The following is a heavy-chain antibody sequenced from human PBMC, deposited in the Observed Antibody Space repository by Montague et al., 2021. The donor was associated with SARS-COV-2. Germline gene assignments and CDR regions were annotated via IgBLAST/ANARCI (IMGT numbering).Heavy chain of an antibody. D-gene: IGHD2-21*01. CDR3: ARDLSRAFCEGDSCYSENWFAP. V-gene: IGHV4-59*01. CDR2: IYYPGSV. Sequence: SETLSLTCTVSGDSITNYYWTWVRQSPGKGLEWIGYIYYPGSVKFNPSLKSRVTLSMDTSKNQFSLELTSATAADTAIYYCARDLSRAFCEGDSCYSENWFAPWGQGTFVTVSS. J-gene: IGHJ5*02. CDR1: GDSITNYY.